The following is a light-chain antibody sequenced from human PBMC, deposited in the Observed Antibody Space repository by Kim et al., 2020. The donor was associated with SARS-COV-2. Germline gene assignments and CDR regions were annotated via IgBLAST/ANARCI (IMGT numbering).Light chain of an antibody. V-gene: IGKV1-39*01. CDR3: QQSYTTPRT. CDR2: AAS. Sequence: DIQMTQSPSSLSASVGDRVTITCRASQIISSFLNWYQQKAGQAPKLLIYAASSLQSGVPSRFSGSGSGTDFTLTISSLQPEDFATYYCQQSYTTPRTFGQGTKVDIK. J-gene: IGKJ1*01. CDR1: QIISSF.